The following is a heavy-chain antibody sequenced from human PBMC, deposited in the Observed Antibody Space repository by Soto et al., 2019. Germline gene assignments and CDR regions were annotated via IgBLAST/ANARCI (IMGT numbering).Heavy chain of an antibody. CDR1: VYTFTDNG. CDR2: INCYNGDT. J-gene: IGHJ4*02. V-gene: IGHV1-18*01. Sequence: ASGKVSCKASVYTFTDNGITWVRQAPGQGLEWMGWINCYNGDTKYAQKLQGRVTMTRNTSISTAYMELSSLRSEDTAVYYCARGYKIAARFPNWGQGTLVTVSS. D-gene: IGHD6-6*01. CDR3: ARGYKIAARFPN.